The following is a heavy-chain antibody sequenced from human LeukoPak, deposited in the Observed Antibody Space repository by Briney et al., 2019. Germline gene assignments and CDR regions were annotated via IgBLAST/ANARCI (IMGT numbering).Heavy chain of an antibody. Sequence: ASVKVSCKASEYTFTGYYMHWVRQAPGQGLEWMGWISAYNGNTNYAQKLQGRVTMTTDTSTSTAYMELRSLRSDDTAVYYCARELYYYDSSGSYGDYWGQGTLVTVSS. CDR2: ISAYNGNT. D-gene: IGHD3-22*01. CDR3: ARELYYYDSSGSYGDY. J-gene: IGHJ4*02. V-gene: IGHV1-18*04. CDR1: EYTFTGYY.